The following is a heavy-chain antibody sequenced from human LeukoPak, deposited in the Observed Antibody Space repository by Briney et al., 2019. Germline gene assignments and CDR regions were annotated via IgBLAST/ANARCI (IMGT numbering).Heavy chain of an antibody. CDR1: GFTFSSYG. V-gene: IGHV3-23*01. CDR2: ISGSGGST. Sequence: GGTLRLSCAASGFTFSSYGMSWVRQAPGKGLEWVSAISGSGGSTYYADSVKGRFTISRDNAKNSLYLQMNSLRAEDTAVHYCAELGITMIGGVWGKGTTVTISS. J-gene: IGHJ6*04. D-gene: IGHD3-10*02. CDR3: AELGITMIGGV.